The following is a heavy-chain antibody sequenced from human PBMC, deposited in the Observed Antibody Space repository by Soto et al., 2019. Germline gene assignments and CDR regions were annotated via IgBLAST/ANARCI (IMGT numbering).Heavy chain of an antibody. J-gene: IGHJ4*02. CDR3: ARHEWLRLRLVDY. D-gene: IGHD5-12*01. CDR2: IYYSGST. V-gene: IGHV4-39*01. Sequence: QLQLQESGPGLVKPSETLSLTCTVSGGSISSSSYYWGWIRQPPGKGLEWIGSIYYSGSTYYNPSLKSRVTISVDTSKNQFSLKLSSVTAADTAVYYCARHEWLRLRLVDYWGQGTLVTVSS. CDR1: GGSISSSSYY.